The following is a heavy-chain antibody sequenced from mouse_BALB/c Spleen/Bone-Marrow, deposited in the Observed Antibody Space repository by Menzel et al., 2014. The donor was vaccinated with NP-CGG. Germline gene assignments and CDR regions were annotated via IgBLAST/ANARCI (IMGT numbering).Heavy chain of an antibody. Sequence: VQLQQSGAELAKPGASVKMSCKASGYTFXTYWMHWVKQRPGQGLEWIGYINPSTGYIEYNQKLKDKATLTADKSSSTAYMQLSNLTSEDSAVYYCATYVGFAFWGQGTLVTVSA. D-gene: IGHD1-1*01. J-gene: IGHJ3*01. CDR2: INPSTGYI. CDR1: GYTFXTYW. V-gene: IGHV1-7*01. CDR3: ATYVGFAF.